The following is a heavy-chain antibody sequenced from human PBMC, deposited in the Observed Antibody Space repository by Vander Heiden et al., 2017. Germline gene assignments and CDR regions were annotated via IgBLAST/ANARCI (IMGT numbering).Heavy chain of an antibody. J-gene: IGHJ3*02. V-gene: IGHV3-11*01. D-gene: IGHD3-22*01. Sequence: QVQLVESGGGLVKPGGSLRLSCAASGFTFRDYYMSWIRQAPGKGLEWISYMSSSGSTIYYADSVKGRFTISRDNAKNSLYLQMNSLRAEDTAVYYCASLITMIVVADAFDIWGQGTMVTVSS. CDR1: GFTFRDYY. CDR2: MSSSGSTI. CDR3: ASLITMIVVADAFDI.